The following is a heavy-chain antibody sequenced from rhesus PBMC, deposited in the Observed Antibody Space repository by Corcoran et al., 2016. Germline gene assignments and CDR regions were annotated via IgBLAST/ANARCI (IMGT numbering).Heavy chain of an antibody. Sequence: QVQLQQWGEGLVKPSETLSLTCAVYGGSISGPYYWDWFRQPPGKGLALIGYIYGNSASVNYNPSLNNRITISKDQSKRQFSLELRSVTAADTAVYYCARGSDIVAAGTCGRGVLVTVSS. J-gene: IGHJ4*01. V-gene: IGHV4-73*01. CDR3: ARGSDIVAAGT. D-gene: IGHD6-25*01. CDR1: GGSISGPYY. CDR2: IYGNSASV.